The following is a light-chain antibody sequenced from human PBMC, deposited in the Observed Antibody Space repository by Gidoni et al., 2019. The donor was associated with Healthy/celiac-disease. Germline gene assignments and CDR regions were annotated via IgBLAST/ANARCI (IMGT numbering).Light chain of an antibody. Sequence: EIVLTQSPATLSLSPGERATLSCRASQSVSSYLAWYQQKPGQAPRLLIYDASNRATGILARCSGSGSGTDFTLTISSLEPEDFAVYYCQQRSNWPPITFGQGTRLEIK. CDR2: DAS. J-gene: IGKJ5*01. CDR3: QQRSNWPPIT. V-gene: IGKV3-11*01. CDR1: QSVSSY.